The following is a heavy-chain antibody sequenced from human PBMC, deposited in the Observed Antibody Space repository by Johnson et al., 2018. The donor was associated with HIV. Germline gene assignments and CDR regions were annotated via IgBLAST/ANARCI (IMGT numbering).Heavy chain of an antibody. Sequence: QVQLVESGGGLVQPGGSLRLSCAASGFTFSSYAMHWVRQAPGKGLEWVAVISYDGSNKYYADSVKGRFTISRDNSKNTLYLQMNSLRAEDTAVYYCAKDRGSGWYWDAFDIWGQGTMVTVSS. CDR1: GFTFSSYA. V-gene: IGHV3-30-3*01. CDR3: AKDRGSGWYWDAFDI. D-gene: IGHD6-19*01. CDR2: ISYDGSNK. J-gene: IGHJ3*02.